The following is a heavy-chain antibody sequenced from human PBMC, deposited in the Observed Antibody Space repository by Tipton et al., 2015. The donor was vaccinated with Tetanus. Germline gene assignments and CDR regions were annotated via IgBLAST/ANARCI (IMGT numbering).Heavy chain of an antibody. J-gene: IGHJ4*02. V-gene: IGHV4-39*02. D-gene: IGHD5/OR15-5a*01. CDR1: GGAMSSSGYY. CDR2: ISSSGRT. Sequence: TLSLTCTVSGGAMSSSGYYWDWIRQPPGKGLEWIGRISSSGRTYYNPSLKSRFTMSVDTSKKHFSLRLGSEIAADTAVYYCARLREVVSRSGWALDYWGQGALVTASS. CDR3: ARLREVVSRSGWALDY.